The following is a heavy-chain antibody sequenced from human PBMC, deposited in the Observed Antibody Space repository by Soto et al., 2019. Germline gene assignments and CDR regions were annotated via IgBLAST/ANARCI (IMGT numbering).Heavy chain of an antibody. Sequence: EVQLLESGGGLVQPGGSLRLSCAASGFTFNSYTMSWFRQAPGKGLEWVSSISGSGGTTYYADSVKGRFTISRDNSKNTLYLEMNNPRAEDTAVYYCERFGIATPGGLDYWGQGTLVTVSS. CDR3: ERFGIATPGGLDY. CDR1: GFTFNSYT. J-gene: IGHJ4*02. CDR2: ISGSGGTT. V-gene: IGHV3-23*01. D-gene: IGHD6-13*01.